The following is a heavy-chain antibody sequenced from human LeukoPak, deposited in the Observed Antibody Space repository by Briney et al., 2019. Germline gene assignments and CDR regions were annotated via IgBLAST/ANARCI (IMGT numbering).Heavy chain of an antibody. CDR3: AKDRSRYYYDSSGYYYEDY. CDR2: ISYDGSNK. CDR1: GFTFSSYG. Sequence: PGGSLRLSCAASGFTFSSYGMHWVRQAPGKGLEWVAVISYDGSNKYYADSEKGRFTISRDNSKNTLYLQMNSLRAEDTAVYYCAKDRSRYYYDSSGYYYEDYWGQGTLVTVSS. J-gene: IGHJ4*02. D-gene: IGHD3-22*01. V-gene: IGHV3-30*18.